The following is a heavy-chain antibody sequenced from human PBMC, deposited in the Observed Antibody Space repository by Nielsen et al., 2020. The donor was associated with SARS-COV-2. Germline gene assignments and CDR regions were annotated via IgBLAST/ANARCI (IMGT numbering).Heavy chain of an antibody. CDR1: GGSISSYY. Sequence: SETLSLTCTVPGGSISSYYWSWIRQPPGKGLEWIGYIYYSGSTNYNPSLKSRVTISVDTSKNQFSLKLSSVTAADTAVYYCARELAVAGIDYFDYWGQGTLVTVSS. D-gene: IGHD6-19*01. V-gene: IGHV4-59*01. CDR2: IYYSGST. CDR3: ARELAVAGIDYFDY. J-gene: IGHJ4*02.